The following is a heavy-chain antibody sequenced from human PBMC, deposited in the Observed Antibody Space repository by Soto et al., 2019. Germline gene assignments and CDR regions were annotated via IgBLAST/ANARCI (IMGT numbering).Heavy chain of an antibody. D-gene: IGHD2-21*01. CDR2: INGSGREI. J-gene: IGHJ4*02. CDR1: GFTFIDYG. CDR3: AKLQVASGLLTRYIDY. Sequence: EVQLLESGGGLVQPGGSLRLSCEASGFTFIDYGMTWFRQAPGRGLEWVSGINGSGREIVYADSVKGRFTISKDNSKNTLYLQMSSLRGDDTAIYYCAKLQVASGLLTRYIDYWGQGTLVTASS. V-gene: IGHV3-23*01.